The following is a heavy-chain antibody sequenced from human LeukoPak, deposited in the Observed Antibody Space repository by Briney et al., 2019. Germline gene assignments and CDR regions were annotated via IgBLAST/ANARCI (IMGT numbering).Heavy chain of an antibody. D-gene: IGHD2-2*01. J-gene: IGHJ4*02. CDR1: GFTFSSYA. CDR3: AKDRGRAYCSSTCCLFDY. V-gene: IGHV3-23*01. CDR2: ISGSGGST. Sequence: GGSLRPSCAASGFTFSSYAMSWVRQAPGKGLEWVSAISGSGGSTYYADSVKGRFTISRDNSKNTLYLQMNSLRAEDTAVYYCAKDRGRAYCSSTCCLFDYWGQGTLVTVSS.